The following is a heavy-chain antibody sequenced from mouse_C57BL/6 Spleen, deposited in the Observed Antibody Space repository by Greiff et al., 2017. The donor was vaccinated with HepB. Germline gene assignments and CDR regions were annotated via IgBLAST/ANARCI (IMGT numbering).Heavy chain of an antibody. D-gene: IGHD1-1*01. Sequence: EVKLMESGGGLVKPGGSLKLSCAASGFTFSSYAMSWVRQTPEKRLEWVATISDGGSYTYYPDNVKGRFTISRDNAKNNLYLQMSHLKSEDTAMYYCAREGDYGSSRFDYWGQGTTLTVSS. J-gene: IGHJ2*01. CDR1: GFTFSSYA. V-gene: IGHV5-4*01. CDR3: AREGDYGSSRFDY. CDR2: ISDGGSYT.